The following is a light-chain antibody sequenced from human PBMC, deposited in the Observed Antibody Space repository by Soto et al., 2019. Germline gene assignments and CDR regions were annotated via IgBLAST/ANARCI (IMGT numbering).Light chain of an antibody. J-gene: IGKJ4*01. CDR2: DAS. V-gene: IGKV3-15*01. CDR1: QSVNRN. Sequence: EIVMTQSPATLSVSPGERATLSCSASQSVNRNLAWYQQKPGQTPRLLIYDASSRATGIPARFSGSGSGTDVTLTISSLQSEDCAVYYCQQYNHWPLTFGGGTNVEIK. CDR3: QQYNHWPLT.